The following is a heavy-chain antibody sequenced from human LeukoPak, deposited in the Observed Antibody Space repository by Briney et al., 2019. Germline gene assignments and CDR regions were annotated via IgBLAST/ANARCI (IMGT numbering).Heavy chain of an antibody. D-gene: IGHD3-22*01. CDR1: GYTFTSYG. J-gene: IGHJ5*02. V-gene: IGHV1-18*01. CDR2: ISAYNGNT. Sequence: ASVKVSCKASGYTFTSYGISWVRQAPGQGLEWVGWISAYNGNTNYAQKLQGRVTMTTDTSTSTAYMELRSLRSDDTAVYYCARGVGGSSGYYPNNWFDPWGQGTLVTVSS. CDR3: ARGVGGSSGYYPNNWFDP.